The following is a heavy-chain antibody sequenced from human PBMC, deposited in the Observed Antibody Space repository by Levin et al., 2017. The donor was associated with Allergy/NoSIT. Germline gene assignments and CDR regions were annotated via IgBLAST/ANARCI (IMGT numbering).Heavy chain of an antibody. Sequence: PEASVKVSCAASGFTFSSYTMNWVRQAPGKGLEWVSSISSSSSHIYYADSVKGRFTISRDNAKNSLYLQMNSLRAEDTAVYYCARERSSGSPNYYYYGMDGWGQGTTVTVSS. D-gene: IGHD6-19*01. CDR3: ARERSSGSPNYYYYGMDG. J-gene: IGHJ6*02. CDR2: ISSSSSHI. V-gene: IGHV3-21*01. CDR1: GFTFSSYT.